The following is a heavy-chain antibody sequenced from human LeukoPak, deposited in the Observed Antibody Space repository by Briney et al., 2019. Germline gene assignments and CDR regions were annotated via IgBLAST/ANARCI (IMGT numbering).Heavy chain of an antibody. CDR3: ARAAAETGAFRDNWFDP. CDR1: GYTFTNYA. Sequence: GASVKVSCKASGYTFTNYAIHWVRQAPGHRFEWMGWINAANGHTKYSPEFQDRITITRDTSATTAYMELSNLRSEDMALYYCARAAAETGAFRDNWFDPWGQGTLVTVSS. J-gene: IGHJ5*02. D-gene: IGHD6-19*01. V-gene: IGHV1-3*03. CDR2: INAANGHT.